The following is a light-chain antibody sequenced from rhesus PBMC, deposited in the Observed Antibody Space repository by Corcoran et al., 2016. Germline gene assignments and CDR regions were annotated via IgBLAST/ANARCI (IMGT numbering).Light chain of an antibody. CDR1: QSLLDSEDGNTY. Sequence: DIVMTQTPLSLPVTLGEPASVSCRSSQSLLDSEDGNTYLEWYLQKPGQSPQLLISEVFTRASGVPDRCSGSGADTDVTLKISRVEAEDVGVYYCMQALEFPYSFGQGTNVEIK. V-gene: IGKV2-104*01. CDR2: EVF. CDR3: MQALEFPYS. J-gene: IGKJ2*01.